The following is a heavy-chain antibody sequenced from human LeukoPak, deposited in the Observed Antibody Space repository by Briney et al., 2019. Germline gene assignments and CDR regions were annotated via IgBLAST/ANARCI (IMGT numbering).Heavy chain of an antibody. CDR1: GGSISSYY. Sequence: SETLSLTCTVSGGSISSYYWSWIRQPPGKGLEWIGYIDDSGSPNYHPSLKSRVTISVDTSKNQFSLKLSSVTAADTAVYYCARERGDFRFVDIWGQGTMVIVSS. V-gene: IGHV4-59*01. D-gene: IGHD3-16*01. CDR2: IDDSGSP. CDR3: ARERGDFRFVDI. J-gene: IGHJ3*02.